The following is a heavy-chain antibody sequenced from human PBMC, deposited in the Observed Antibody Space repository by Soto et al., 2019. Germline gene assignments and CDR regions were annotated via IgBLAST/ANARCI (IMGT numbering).Heavy chain of an antibody. CDR3: ASRRCGGDCYPLFFDY. J-gene: IGHJ4*02. V-gene: IGHV1-69*13. Sequence: SVKVSCKASGGTFSSYAISWVRQAPGQGLEWMGGIIPIFGTANYAPKFQGRVTITADESTSTAYMGLSSLRSEDTAVYYCASRRCGGDCYPLFFDYWGQGTLVTVSS. CDR2: IIPIFGTA. CDR1: GGTFSSYA. D-gene: IGHD2-21*02.